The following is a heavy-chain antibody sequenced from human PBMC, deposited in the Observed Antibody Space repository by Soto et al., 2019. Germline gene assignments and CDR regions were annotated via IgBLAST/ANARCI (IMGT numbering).Heavy chain of an antibody. CDR1: GGSLSTFY. CDR2: IYYSGGTS. V-gene: IGHV4-59*12. J-gene: IGHJ6*02. CDR3: ARIWNDGLGDV. Sequence: QVQLQESGPGLVKPSETLSLTCTVSGGSLSTFYWSWVRQPPGKGLEWIGYIYYSGGTSSYNPSLKRRGTISVDTSKIQFSLKLSSVTAADTAVYHCARIWNDGLGDVWGQGTTVTVSS. D-gene: IGHD1-1*01.